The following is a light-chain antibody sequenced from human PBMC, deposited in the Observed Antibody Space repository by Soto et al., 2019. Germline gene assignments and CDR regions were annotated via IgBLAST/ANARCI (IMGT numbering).Light chain of an antibody. V-gene: IGKV3-20*01. CDR1: QSGSSSY. J-gene: IGKJ2*01. CDR3: QQYDNWPPFT. CDR2: GAS. Sequence: EIVLTQSPGTLSLSPGERATLSCRASQSGSSSYLAWYQQKPGQAPRLLIYGASSRAAGIPDRFSGSGSGTDFTLTISRLEPEDFAVYYCQQYDNWPPFTFGQGTKLEIK.